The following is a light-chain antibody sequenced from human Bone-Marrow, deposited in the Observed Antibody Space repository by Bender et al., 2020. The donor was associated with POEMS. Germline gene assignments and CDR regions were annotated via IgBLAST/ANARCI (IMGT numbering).Light chain of an antibody. Sequence: QSALTQPASVSGSPGQSITISCTGTSTDIGGYSLVSWFQHHPGKAPKLIIYEVNKRPSGVSNRFSGSKSGNTASLTISGLQSEDEAAYFCQSYDSDLNGWVFGGGTKLTVL. CDR2: EVN. CDR1: STDIGGYSL. V-gene: IGLV2-23*02. CDR3: QSYDSDLNGWV. J-gene: IGLJ3*02.